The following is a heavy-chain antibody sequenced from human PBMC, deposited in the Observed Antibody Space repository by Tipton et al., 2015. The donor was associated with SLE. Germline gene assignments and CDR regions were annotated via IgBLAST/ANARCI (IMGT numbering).Heavy chain of an antibody. CDR1: GFTFSSCG. J-gene: IGHJ4*02. D-gene: IGHD6-19*01. CDR3: ARDGIAVLDY. Sequence: SGFTFSSCGMHWVRQAPGKGLEWMAVISYDGSNKYYADSVKGRFTISRDNSKNTLYLQMNSLRVEDTAVYYCARDGIAVLDYWGQGTLVTVSS. CDR2: ISYDGSNK. V-gene: IGHV3-30-3*01.